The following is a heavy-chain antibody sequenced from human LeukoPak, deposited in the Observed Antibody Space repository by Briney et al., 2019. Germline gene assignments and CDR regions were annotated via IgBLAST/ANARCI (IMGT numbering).Heavy chain of an antibody. Sequence: PSETLSLTCTVSGGSISSYYWSWIRQPAGKGLEWIGRIYTSGSTNYNPSLKSRVTMSVDTSKNQFSLKLSSVTAAGTAVYYCARDYCSGGSCYLFDYWGQGTLVTVSS. CDR3: ARDYCSGGSCYLFDY. J-gene: IGHJ4*02. CDR1: GGSISSYY. D-gene: IGHD2-15*01. V-gene: IGHV4-4*07. CDR2: IYTSGST.